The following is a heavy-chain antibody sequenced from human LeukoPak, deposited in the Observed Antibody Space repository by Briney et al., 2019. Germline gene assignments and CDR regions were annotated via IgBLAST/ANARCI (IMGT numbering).Heavy chain of an antibody. V-gene: IGHV3-30*02. CDR3: AKDLPDFWSGYPHYFDY. CDR1: GFTFSSYG. Sequence: GGSLRLSCAASGFTFSSYGMHWVRQAPGKGLEWVAFIRYDGSNKYYADSVKGRFTISRDNSKNTLYLQMNSLRAEDTAVYYCAKDLPDFWSGYPHYFDYWGQGTLVTVSS. CDR2: IRYDGSNK. D-gene: IGHD3-3*01. J-gene: IGHJ4*02.